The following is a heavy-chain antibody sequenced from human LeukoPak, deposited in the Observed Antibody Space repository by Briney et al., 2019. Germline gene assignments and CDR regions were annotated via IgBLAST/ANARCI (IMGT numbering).Heavy chain of an antibody. Sequence: SETLSLTCTVSGGSVSSGSYYWSWIRQPPGKGLEWIGCIYYSGSTNYNPSLKSRVTISVDTSKNQFSLKLSSVTAADTAVYYCARDRGDGDYYDYWGQGTLVTVSS. CDR2: IYYSGST. V-gene: IGHV4-61*01. J-gene: IGHJ4*02. CDR3: ARDRGDGDYYDY. CDR1: GGSVSSGSYY. D-gene: IGHD2-21*02.